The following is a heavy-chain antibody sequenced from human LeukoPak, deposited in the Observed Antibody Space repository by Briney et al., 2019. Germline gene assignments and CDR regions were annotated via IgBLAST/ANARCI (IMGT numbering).Heavy chain of an antibody. CDR1: GYTFTGYY. D-gene: IGHD6-19*01. J-gene: IGHJ4*02. V-gene: IGHV1-8*02. CDR3: TRGSSGRRDN. CDR2: MNPNSGNT. Sequence: VASVKVSCKASGYTFTGYYMHWVRQATGQGLEWMGWMNPNSGNTGYGQSFQGRITMTRDISIGTAYMELSNLTSEDTAIYYCTRGSSGRRDNWGQGTLVTVSA.